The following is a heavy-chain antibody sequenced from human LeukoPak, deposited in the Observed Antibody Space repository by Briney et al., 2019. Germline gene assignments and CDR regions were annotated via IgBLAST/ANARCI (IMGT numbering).Heavy chain of an antibody. D-gene: IGHD2-15*01. Sequence: PSETLSLTCTVSGGSISSSSYYWGWIRQPPGKGLEWIGSIYYSGSTYYNPSLKSRVTISVDTSKNQFSLKLSSVTAADTVVYYCVVGSGLDYWGQGTLVTVSS. CDR1: GGSISSSSYY. V-gene: IGHV4-39*07. CDR3: VVGSGLDY. CDR2: IYYSGST. J-gene: IGHJ4*02.